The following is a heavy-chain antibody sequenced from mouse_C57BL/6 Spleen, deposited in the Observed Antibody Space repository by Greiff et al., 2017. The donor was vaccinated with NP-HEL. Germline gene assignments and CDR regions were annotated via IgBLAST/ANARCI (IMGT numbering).Heavy chain of an antibody. V-gene: IGHV1-15*01. CDR3: TRGGFTAIVAAWNFDV. D-gene: IGHD1-1*01. Sequence: VQVVESGAELVRPGASVTLSCKASGYTFTDYEMHWVKQTPVHGLEWIGAIDPETGGTAYNQKFKGKAILTADKSSSTAYMKLRSLTSEDSAVYYGTRGGFTAIVAAWNFDVWGTGTTVTVAS. CDR2: IDPETGGT. CDR1: GYTFTDYE. J-gene: IGHJ1*03.